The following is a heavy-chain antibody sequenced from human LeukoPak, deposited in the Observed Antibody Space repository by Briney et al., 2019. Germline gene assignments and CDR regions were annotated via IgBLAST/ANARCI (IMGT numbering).Heavy chain of an antibody. J-gene: IGHJ4*02. Sequence: ASVKVSCKASGYTFTSYYMHWVRQAPGQGLEWMGIINPSGGSTSYAQKFQGRVTMTRDTSTSTVYMELSSLRSEDTAVYYCARVGMDYDSSGYEASPQDYWGQGTLVTVSS. V-gene: IGHV1-46*01. D-gene: IGHD3-22*01. CDR3: ARVGMDYDSSGYEASPQDY. CDR2: INPSGGST. CDR1: GYTFTSYY.